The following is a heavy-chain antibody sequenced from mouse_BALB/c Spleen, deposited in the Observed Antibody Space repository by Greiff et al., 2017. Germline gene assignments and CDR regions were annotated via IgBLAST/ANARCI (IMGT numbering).Heavy chain of an antibody. Sequence: QVQLQQSEPELVRPGVSVKISCKGSGYTFTDYAMHWVKQSHAKSLEWIGVISTYSGNTNYNQKFKGKATMTVDKSSSTAYMELARLTSEDSAIYYCARRIGTTVVAHWYFDVWGAGTTVTVSS. CDR1: GYTFTDYA. CDR3: ARRIGTTVVAHWYFDV. D-gene: IGHD1-1*01. V-gene: IGHV1-67*01. J-gene: IGHJ1*01. CDR2: ISTYSGNT.